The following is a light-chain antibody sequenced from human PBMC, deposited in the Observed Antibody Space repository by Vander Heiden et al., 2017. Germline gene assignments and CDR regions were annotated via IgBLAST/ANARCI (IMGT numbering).Light chain of an antibody. Sequence: IPLTQSPSSLSASVGDRVSITCRASQAISSYLAWYQQKPGKAPRLLIYDASTLHRGVPSRFSGSGSGTEFTLTISSLQPEDCATDFCQQLKNDPLTFGSGAKVEIQ. CDR2: DAS. J-gene: IGKJ4*01. CDR1: QAISSY. CDR3: QQLKNDPLT. V-gene: IGKV1-9*01.